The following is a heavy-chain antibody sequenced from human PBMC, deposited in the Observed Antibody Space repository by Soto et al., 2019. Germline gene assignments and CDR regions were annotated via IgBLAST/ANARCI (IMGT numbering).Heavy chain of an antibody. CDR2: IINDGSST. V-gene: IGHV3-74*01. CDR1: GYTFSNYW. CDR3: ARGAGGLDS. J-gene: IGHJ4*02. Sequence: EVQLVESGGGLVQPGGSLRLSCAASGYTFSNYWMHWVRQAPGKGLVWVSHIINDGSSTAYADSVKGRFSISRDNAKNTVYLQMDSLRPEDTAVYYCARGAGGLDSWGQGTLVTVSS. D-gene: IGHD3-10*01.